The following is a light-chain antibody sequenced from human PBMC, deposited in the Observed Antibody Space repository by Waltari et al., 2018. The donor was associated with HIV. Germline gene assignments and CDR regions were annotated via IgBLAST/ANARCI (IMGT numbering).Light chain of an antibody. CDR2: DAS. CDR1: QSVSTN. V-gene: IGKV3-15*01. Sequence: EIVMTQSPATLSVSPGGRATLSCRASQSVSTNLAWYQQKPGQAPRLLIRDASSRATGVPARFSGSASGTEFTVTISNLQSEDFAVYYGQQYHNWPPGTFGQGTKVEIK. J-gene: IGKJ1*01. CDR3: QQYHNWPPGT.